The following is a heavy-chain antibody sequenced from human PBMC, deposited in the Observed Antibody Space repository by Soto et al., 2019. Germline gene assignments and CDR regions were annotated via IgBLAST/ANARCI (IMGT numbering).Heavy chain of an antibody. D-gene: IGHD5-18*01. CDR3: ARDVFGGYSYGLTDY. J-gene: IGHJ4*02. V-gene: IGHV1-18*01. Sequence: ASLKVACKASGYTFTSYGISWVRQAPGQGLEWMGWISAYNGNTNYAQKLQGRVTMTTDTSTSTAYMELRSLRSDDTAVYYCARDVFGGYSYGLTDYWGQGTLVTVSS. CDR1: GYTFTSYG. CDR2: ISAYNGNT.